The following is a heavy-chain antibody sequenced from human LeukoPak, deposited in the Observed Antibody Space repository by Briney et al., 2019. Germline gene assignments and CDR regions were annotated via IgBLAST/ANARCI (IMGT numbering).Heavy chain of an antibody. Sequence: SSETLSLTCAVSGYSIISGYYWGWIRQPPGKGLEWIGSIYHSGSTYYNPSLESRVTISVDTSKNQFSLKLSSVTAADTAVYYCARQVAVVPAAIHWFDPWGQGTLVTVSS. CDR2: IYHSGST. CDR3: ARQVAVVPAAIHWFDP. V-gene: IGHV4-38-2*01. J-gene: IGHJ5*02. CDR1: GYSIISGYY. D-gene: IGHD2-2*02.